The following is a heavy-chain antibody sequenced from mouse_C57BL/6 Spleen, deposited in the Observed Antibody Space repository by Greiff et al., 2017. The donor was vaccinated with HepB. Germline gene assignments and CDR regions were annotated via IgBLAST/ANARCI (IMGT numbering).Heavy chain of an antibody. CDR3: TRELTGSSGFAY. CDR2: ISSGGDYI. CDR1: GFTFSSYA. Sequence: EVHLVESGEGLVKPGGSLKLSCAASGFTFSSYAMSWVRQTPEKRLEWVAYISSGGDYIYYADTVKGRFTFSRDNARNTLYLQMSSLKSEDTAMYYCTRELTGSSGFAYWGQGTLVTVSA. D-gene: IGHD1-1*01. J-gene: IGHJ3*01. V-gene: IGHV5-9-1*02.